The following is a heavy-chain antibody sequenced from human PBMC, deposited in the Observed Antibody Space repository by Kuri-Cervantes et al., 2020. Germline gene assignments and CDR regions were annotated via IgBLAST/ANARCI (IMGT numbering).Heavy chain of an antibody. CDR2: IYSGGST. D-gene: IGHD2-2*01. Sequence: GESLKISCAASWFTVSSNYISLVRQAPRKGLEWVSVIYSGGSTYYADSVKGRFTISRDNSKNTLYLQMNSLRAEDTAVYYCARPHCSSTSCYARTYYYYYGMDVWGQGTTVTVSS. V-gene: IGHV3-53*01. CDR1: WFTVSSNY. CDR3: ARPHCSSTSCYARTYYYYYGMDV. J-gene: IGHJ6*02.